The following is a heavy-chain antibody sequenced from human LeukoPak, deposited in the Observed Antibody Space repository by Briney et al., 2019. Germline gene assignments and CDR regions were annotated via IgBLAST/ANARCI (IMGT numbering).Heavy chain of an antibody. CDR1: GFTFRTYY. V-gene: IGHV3-30*03. D-gene: IGHD3-10*01. CDR2: ISNDGSNE. J-gene: IGHJ4*02. CDR3: ARSPLWFGEQYYFDF. Sequence: GGSLRLSCVTSGFTFRTYYMHWVRQAPGKGLEWVAVISNDGSNEKFADSVKGRFTISRDNSKNTVSLQMNSLRPEDTAMYFCARSPLWFGEQYYFDFWGQGTLVIVSS.